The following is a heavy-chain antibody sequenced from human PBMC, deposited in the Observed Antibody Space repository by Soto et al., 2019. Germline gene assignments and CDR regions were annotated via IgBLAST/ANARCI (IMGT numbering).Heavy chain of an antibody. V-gene: IGHV4-39*01. CDR1: RASNASVVNY. CDR3: ATIIIPGTRHTDFDP. J-gene: IGHJ5*02. Sequence: SETLSLSSSVSRASNASVVNYSSWHCQAPGKGLEWIGSVYYAGSPLSNPSLKSRVTMSIDTPNNQFSLNLHSVPATGTAVYYSATIIIPGTRHTDFDPSGQGISVAVSS. CDR2: VYYAGSP.